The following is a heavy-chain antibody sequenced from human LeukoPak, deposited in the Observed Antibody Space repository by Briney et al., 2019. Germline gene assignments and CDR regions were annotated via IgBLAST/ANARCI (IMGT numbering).Heavy chain of an antibody. V-gene: IGHV3-23*01. CDR3: ANTIAAAGTGVY. D-gene: IGHD6-13*01. Sequence: GGSLRLPCAASGFTFSSYAMSWVRQAPGKGLEWVSAISGSGGSTYYADSVKGRFTISRDNSKNTLYLQMNSLRAEDTAVYYCANTIAAAGTGVYWGQGTLVTVSS. CDR1: GFTFSSYA. J-gene: IGHJ4*02. CDR2: ISGSGGST.